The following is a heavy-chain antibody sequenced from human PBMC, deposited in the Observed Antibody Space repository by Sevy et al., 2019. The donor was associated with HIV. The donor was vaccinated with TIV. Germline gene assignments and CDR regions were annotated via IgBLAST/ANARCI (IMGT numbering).Heavy chain of an antibody. J-gene: IGHJ5*02. D-gene: IGHD3-3*01. CDR2: IYYSGST. Sequence: SETLSLTCTVSAGSISSYYWSWIRQPPGKGLEWIGYIYYSGSTNYNPSLKSRVTISVDTSKNQFSLKLSSVTAADTAVYYCARSFGVVNNWFDPWGQGTLVTVSS. V-gene: IGHV4-59*01. CDR3: ARSFGVVNNWFDP. CDR1: AGSISSYY.